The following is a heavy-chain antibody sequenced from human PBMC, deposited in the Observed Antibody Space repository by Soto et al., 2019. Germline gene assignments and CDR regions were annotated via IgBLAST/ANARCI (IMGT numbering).Heavy chain of an antibody. CDR1: GFTFSSYS. J-gene: IGHJ6*02. CDR2: ISSSSSTI. CDR3: AREPYDFWSGYYTGTYYGMDV. V-gene: IGHV3-48*02. D-gene: IGHD3-3*01. Sequence: EVQLVESGGALVQPGGSLRLSCAASGFTFSSYSMNWVRQAPGKGLEWVSYISSSSSTIYYADSVKGRFTISRDNAKNSLYLQMNSLRDEDTAVYYCAREPYDFWSGYYTGTYYGMDVWGQGTTVTVSS.